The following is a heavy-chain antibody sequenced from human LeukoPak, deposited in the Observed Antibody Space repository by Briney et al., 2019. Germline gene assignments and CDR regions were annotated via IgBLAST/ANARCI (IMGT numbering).Heavy chain of an antibody. Sequence: SETLSLTCTVSVSGDSFSSYHWSWLRQPPGQGLEWIGYISSSGSTSYNPSLKSRVTISVDTSKNQFSLKLSSVTAADTAVYYCARVGRGDHTWGSYSCDHWGQGTLVSVSS. J-gene: IGHJ4*02. CDR1: GDSFSSYH. CDR3: ARVGRGDHTWGSYSCDH. V-gene: IGHV4-59*01. CDR2: ISSSGST. D-gene: IGHD3-16*01.